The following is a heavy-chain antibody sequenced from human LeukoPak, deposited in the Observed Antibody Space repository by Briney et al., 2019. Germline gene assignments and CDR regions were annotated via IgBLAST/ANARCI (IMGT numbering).Heavy chain of an antibody. CDR2: ISWNSGSI. D-gene: IGHD3-3*01. CDR1: GFTFDDYA. CDR3: AKDRGYEFWSGYHDY. J-gene: IGHJ4*02. Sequence: GRSLRLSCAASGFTFDDYAMHWVRQAPGKGLEWVSGISWNSGSIGYADSVKGRFTISRDNAKNSLYLQMNSLRAEDMALYYCAKDRGYEFWSGYHDYWGQGTLVTVSS. V-gene: IGHV3-9*03.